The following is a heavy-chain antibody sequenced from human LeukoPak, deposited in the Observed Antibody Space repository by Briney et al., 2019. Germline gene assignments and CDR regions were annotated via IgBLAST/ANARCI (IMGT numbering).Heavy chain of an antibody. D-gene: IGHD3-22*01. CDR1: GFTFSSYS. J-gene: IGHJ5*02. CDR3: ARVGYYYDSSGYYL. Sequence: PGGSLRLSCAASGFTFSSYSMNWVRQAPGKGLEWVSSISSSSSYIYYADSVKGRFTISRDNAKDSLYLQMNSLRAEDTAVYYCARVGYYYDSSGYYLWGQGTLVTVSS. CDR2: ISSSSSYI. V-gene: IGHV3-21*01.